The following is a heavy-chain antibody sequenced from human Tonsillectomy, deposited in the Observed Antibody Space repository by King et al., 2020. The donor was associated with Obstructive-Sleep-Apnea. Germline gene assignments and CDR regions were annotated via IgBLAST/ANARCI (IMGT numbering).Heavy chain of an antibody. CDR2: IHTSGST. Sequence: VQLQESGPGLVKPSETLSLTCTVYGGSISSYYWSWIRQPAGKGMEWIGRIHTSGSTNYNPSLKSRVIMSVDTSKNQFSLKLSSVTAADTAVYYCASWKVRGVIQEYWGQGTLVIVSS. CDR3: ASWKVRGVIQEY. V-gene: IGHV4-4*07. CDR1: GGSISSYY. D-gene: IGHD3-10*01. J-gene: IGHJ4*02.